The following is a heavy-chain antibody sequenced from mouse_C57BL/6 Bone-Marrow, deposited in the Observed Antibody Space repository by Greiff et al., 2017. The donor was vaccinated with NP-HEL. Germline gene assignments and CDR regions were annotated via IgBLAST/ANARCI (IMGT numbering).Heavy chain of an antibody. D-gene: IGHD1-1*01. J-gene: IGHJ2*01. Sequence: EVKLVESGGDLVKPGGSLKLSCAASGFTFSSYGMSWVRQTPDKRLEWVATISSGGSYTYYPDSVKGRFTISRDNAKNTRYLQMSSLKSEDTAMYYCARFTTVVATNYFDYWGQGTTLTVSS. V-gene: IGHV5-6*01. CDR3: ARFTTVVATNYFDY. CDR2: ISSGGSYT. CDR1: GFTFSSYG.